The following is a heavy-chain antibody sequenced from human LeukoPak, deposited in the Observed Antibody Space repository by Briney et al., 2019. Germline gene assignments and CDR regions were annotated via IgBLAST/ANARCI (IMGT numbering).Heavy chain of an antibody. CDR1: GFTFSSYV. CDR2: VSGSGYST. CDR3: AKARTGVAISQLDALDI. Sequence: PGGSLRLSCAASGFTFSSYVMSWVRQAPGKGLEWVSGVSGSGYSTYYADAVKGRFSMSRHNSKSTLYLQMNSLRAEDTAVYYCAKARTGVAISQLDALDIWGQGTKVTVSS. D-gene: IGHD7-27*01. J-gene: IGHJ3*02. V-gene: IGHV3-23*01.